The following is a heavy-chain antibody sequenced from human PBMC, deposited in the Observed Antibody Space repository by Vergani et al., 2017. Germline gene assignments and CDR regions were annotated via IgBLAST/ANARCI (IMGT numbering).Heavy chain of an antibody. CDR1: GFTFSSYS. CDR2: ISSSSSSTI. V-gene: IGHV3-48*04. Sequence: EVQLVESGGGLVQPGGSLRLSCAASGFTFSSYSMNWVRQAPGKGLEWVSYISSSSSSTIYYADSVKGRFTISRDNAKNSLYLQMNSLRAEDTAVYYCARGNRRLGLGATTFDYWGQGTLVTVSS. D-gene: IGHD1-26*01. J-gene: IGHJ4*02. CDR3: ARGNRRLGLGATTFDY.